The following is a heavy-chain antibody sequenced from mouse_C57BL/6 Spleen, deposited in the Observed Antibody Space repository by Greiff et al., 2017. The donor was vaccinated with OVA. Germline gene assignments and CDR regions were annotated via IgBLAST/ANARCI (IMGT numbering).Heavy chain of an antibody. CDR2: INPRNGGT. Sequence: QVQLKQPGTELVKPGASVKLSCKASGYTFTSYWMHWVKQRPGQGLEWIGHINPRNGGTNYNEKFKSKATLTVDKSSSTAYMQLRSLTSEDSAVYYCARSLYDYDSGCAYWGQGTLVTVYA. J-gene: IGHJ3*01. CDR1: GYTFTSYW. D-gene: IGHD2-4*01. V-gene: IGHV1-53*01. CDR3: ARSLYDYDSGCAY.